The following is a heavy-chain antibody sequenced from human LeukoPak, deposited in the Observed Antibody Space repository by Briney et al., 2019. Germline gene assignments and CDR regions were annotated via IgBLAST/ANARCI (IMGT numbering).Heavy chain of an antibody. CDR1: GFTFSSSY. V-gene: IGHV3-23*01. CDR3: AKVIGYSYGS. CDR2: ISGSGGTT. J-gene: IGHJ5*02. D-gene: IGHD5-18*01. Sequence: GGSLRLSCAGSGFTFSSSYMTWARQAPGKGLDWVSSISGSGGTTNYADSVKGRFTISRDNSRNTLYLQMNSLRAEDTAIYYCAKVIGYSYGSWGQGTLVTVSS.